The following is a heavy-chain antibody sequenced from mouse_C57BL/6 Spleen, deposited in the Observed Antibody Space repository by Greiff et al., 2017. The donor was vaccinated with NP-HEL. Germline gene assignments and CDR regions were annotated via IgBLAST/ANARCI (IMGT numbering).Heavy chain of an antibody. CDR3: ERGNYSGSSYDY. V-gene: IGHV1-39*01. D-gene: IGHD1-1*01. CDR1: GYSFTDYN. J-gene: IGHJ2*01. Sequence: EVQLQQSGPELVKPGASVKISCKASGYSFTDYNMNWVKQSHGKSLEWIGVINPNYGTNRYNQKFKGKATLTVAQSSSTAYMQLNSLTTEDAAVYYCERGNYSGSSYDYWGQGTTLTVSS. CDR2: INPNYGTN.